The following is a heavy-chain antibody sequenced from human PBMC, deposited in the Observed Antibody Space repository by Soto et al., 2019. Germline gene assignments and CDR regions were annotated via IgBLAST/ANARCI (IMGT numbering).Heavy chain of an antibody. V-gene: IGHV3-33*01. CDR3: ARDGAFGGVIVNYYFDY. CDR1: GFTFRYYG. CDR2: IWYDGSNK. Sequence: GGSLRLSCAASGFTFRYYGMHWVRQAPGKGLEWVAVIWYDGSNKYYADSVKGRFTISRDNSKNTLYLQMNSLRAEDTAVYYCARDGAFGGVIVNYYFDYWGQGTLVTVSS. J-gene: IGHJ4*02. D-gene: IGHD3-16*02.